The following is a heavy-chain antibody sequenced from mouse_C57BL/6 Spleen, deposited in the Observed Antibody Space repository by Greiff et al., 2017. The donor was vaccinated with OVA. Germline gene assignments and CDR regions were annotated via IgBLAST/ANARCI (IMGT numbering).Heavy chain of an antibody. CDR1: GSTFTSYW. V-gene: IGHV1-52*01. D-gene: IGHD1-1*01. J-gene: IGHJ3*01. CDR3: ARNYCGSGYWFAY. Sequence: QVQLQQPGAELVRPGSSVKLSCKASGSTFTSYWMHWVKQRPIQGLEWIGNIDPSDSETPSNQTFKDKATLTVDKSSSTAYMQLSSLTSEDSAVYYGARNYCGSGYWFAYWGQGTLVTVSA. CDR2: IDPSDSET.